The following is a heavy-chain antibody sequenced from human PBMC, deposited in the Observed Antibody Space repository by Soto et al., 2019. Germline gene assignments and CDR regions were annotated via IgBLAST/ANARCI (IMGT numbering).Heavy chain of an antibody. CDR2: IERDDDDK. V-gene: IGHV2-70*13. CDR3: ARSIRGPRRFNGMDV. D-gene: IGHD1-20*01. CDR1: GFSLTSPGMC. J-gene: IGHJ6*02. Sequence: FRPKLVNPTETLTLTCTFSGFSLTSPGMCVSWIRQPPGKALEWLALIERDDDDKYYSTSLKTRLTISKDTRKNQVVLTMANMDPADTGTYYCARSIRGPRRFNGMDVWGQGTTVTVSS.